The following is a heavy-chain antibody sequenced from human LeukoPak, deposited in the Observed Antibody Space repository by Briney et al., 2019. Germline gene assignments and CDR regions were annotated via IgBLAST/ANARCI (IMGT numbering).Heavy chain of an antibody. J-gene: IGHJ4*02. CDR2: IYYSGST. CDR3: ARGSGQQLAFLFDY. CDR1: GGSISSYY. V-gene: IGHV4-59*01. Sequence: SETLSLTCTVSGGSISSYYWSWIRQPPGKGLEWIGYIYYSGSTNYNPSLKSRVTISVDTSKNQFSLKLSSVTAADTAVYYRARGSGQQLAFLFDYWGQGTLVTVSS. D-gene: IGHD6-13*01.